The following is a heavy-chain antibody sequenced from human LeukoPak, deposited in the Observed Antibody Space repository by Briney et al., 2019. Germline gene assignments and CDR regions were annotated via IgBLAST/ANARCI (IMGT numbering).Heavy chain of an antibody. CDR3: AREDPYCSGGSCYNY. D-gene: IGHD2-15*01. CDR1: GFTVSSNY. Sequence: GGSLRLSCAASGFTVSSNYMSWVRQAPGEGLEWVSLIYSGGSTYYADSVKGRFTISRDNSKNTLYLQMNSLRAEDTAVYYCAREDPYCSGGSCYNYWGQGTLVTVSS. J-gene: IGHJ4*02. CDR2: IYSGGST. V-gene: IGHV3-53*01.